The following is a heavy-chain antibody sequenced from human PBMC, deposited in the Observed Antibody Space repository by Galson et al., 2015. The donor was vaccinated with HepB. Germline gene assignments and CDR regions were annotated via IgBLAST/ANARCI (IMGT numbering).Heavy chain of an antibody. V-gene: IGHV3-30*18. D-gene: IGHD3-10*01. CDR3: AKDASHTRFGELDY. CDR1: GFTFSSYG. CDR2: ISYDGSNK. J-gene: IGHJ4*02. Sequence: SLRLSCAASGFTFSSYGMHWVRQAPGKGLEWVAVISYDGSNKYYADSVKGRFTISRDNSKNTLYLQMNSLRAEDTAVYYCAKDASHTRFGELDYWGQGTLVTVSS.